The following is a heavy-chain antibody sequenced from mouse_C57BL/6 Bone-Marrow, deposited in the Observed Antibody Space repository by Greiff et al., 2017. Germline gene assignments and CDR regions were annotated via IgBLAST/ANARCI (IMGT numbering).Heavy chain of an antibody. CDR2: ISDGGSYT. CDR1: GFTFSSYA. Sequence: EVQRVESGGGLVKPGGSLKLSCAASGFTFSSYAMSWVRQTPEKRLEWVATISDGGSYTYYPDNVKGRFTFARDTAQNNRYLQMRHLKSKDTAMYYCARVDSSVWGQGTTLTVSS. D-gene: IGHD3-2*02. J-gene: IGHJ2*01. V-gene: IGHV5-4*01. CDR3: ARVDSSV.